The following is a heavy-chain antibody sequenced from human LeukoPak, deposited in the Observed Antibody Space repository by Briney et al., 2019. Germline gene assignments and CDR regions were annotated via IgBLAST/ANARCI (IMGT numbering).Heavy chain of an antibody. CDR3: ARVIMMRFDF. CDR2: INPNGGST. D-gene: IGHD3-16*01. CDR1: GYTFTSYF. Sequence: ASVKVSCKASGYTFTSYFLHWVRQAPGQGLEWMGIINPNGGSTSYAQKFQGRVTMTRDTSTSTVYMDLSSLRSEDTAVYYCARVIMMRFDFWGQGTLVTVSS. V-gene: IGHV1-46*01. J-gene: IGHJ5*01.